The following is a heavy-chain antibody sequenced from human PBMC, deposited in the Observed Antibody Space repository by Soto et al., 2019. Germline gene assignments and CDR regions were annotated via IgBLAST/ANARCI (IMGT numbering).Heavy chain of an antibody. Sequence: QVQLVQSGAEVKKPGSSVKVSCKASGDTFSSYAISWVRQAPGQGLEWMGGIIPIFGTANYAQKFQGRVTIPADESTSTAYMELSSLRSEDTAVYYCASYWVVYAQIPDAFDIWGQGTMVTVSS. CDR3: ASYWVVYAQIPDAFDI. CDR2: IIPIFGTA. CDR1: GDTFSSYA. V-gene: IGHV1-69*01. J-gene: IGHJ3*02. D-gene: IGHD2-8*02.